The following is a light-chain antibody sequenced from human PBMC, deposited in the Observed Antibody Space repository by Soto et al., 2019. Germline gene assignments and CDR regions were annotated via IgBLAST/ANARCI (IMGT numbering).Light chain of an antibody. V-gene: IGKV3-20*01. CDR1: QSVSSSY. CDR3: QQYGSSPTWT. J-gene: IGKJ1*01. Sequence: ESVLTQSPGTLCLSPGERATLSCRASQSVSSSYLAWYQQKPGQAPRLLIYGASSRATGIPDRFSGSGSGTDFTLTISRLEPEDFAVYYCQQYGSSPTWTFGQGTKVDIK. CDR2: GAS.